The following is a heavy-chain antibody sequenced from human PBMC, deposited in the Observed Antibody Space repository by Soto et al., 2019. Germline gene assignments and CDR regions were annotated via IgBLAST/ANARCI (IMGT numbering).Heavy chain of an antibody. J-gene: IGHJ4*02. CDR2: INHSGST. D-gene: IGHD3-10*01. Sequence: PSETLSLTCAVYGGSFSGYYWSWIRQPPGKGLEWIGEINHSGSTNYNPSLKSRVTISVDTSKNQFSLKLSSVTAADTAVYYCARAPYRPGSGNDYWGQGTLVTVSS. V-gene: IGHV4-34*01. CDR1: GGSFSGYY. CDR3: ARAPYRPGSGNDY.